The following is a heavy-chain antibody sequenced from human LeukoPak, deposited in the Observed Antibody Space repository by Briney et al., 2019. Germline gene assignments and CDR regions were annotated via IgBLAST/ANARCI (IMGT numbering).Heavy chain of an antibody. CDR1: GGSISSGDYY. J-gene: IGHJ5*02. Sequence: SQTLSLTCTVSGGSISSGDYYWSWIRQPPGKGLEWIGYIYYSGSTYYNPSLKSRVTISVDTSKNQFSLKLSSVTAADTAVYYCARDTGGALYDFWSGNNWFDPWGQGTLVTVSS. D-gene: IGHD3-3*01. V-gene: IGHV4-30-4*01. CDR3: ARDTGGALYDFWSGNNWFDP. CDR2: IYYSGST.